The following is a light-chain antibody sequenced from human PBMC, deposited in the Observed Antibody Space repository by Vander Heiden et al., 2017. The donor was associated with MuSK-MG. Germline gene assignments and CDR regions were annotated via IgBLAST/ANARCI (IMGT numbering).Light chain of an antibody. CDR1: QSVSSN. CDR3: QQDNNWPMYT. J-gene: IGKJ2*01. V-gene: IGKV3-15*01. Sequence: EIVMTQSPATLSVSPGERATLSCRASQSVSSNLAWYQQKPVQAPRLLIYGASTRATGIPARFSGSGYGTEFTLTISSLQSEDFAVYYCQQDNNWPMYTFGQGTKLEIK. CDR2: GAS.